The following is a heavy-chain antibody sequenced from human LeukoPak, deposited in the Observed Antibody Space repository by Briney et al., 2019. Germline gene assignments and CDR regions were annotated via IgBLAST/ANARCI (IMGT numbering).Heavy chain of an antibody. V-gene: IGHV3-48*02. CDR3: ARDYDFSFDY. D-gene: IGHD3/OR15-3a*01. Sequence: PGGSLRLSCATSGFTFNDYSMNWVRQAPGKGLEWISYIGSSLTMIDYADSVKGRFTISRDNAKNSLFLQMDSLTDEDPAVYYCARDYDFSFDYWGQGTLVTVSS. CDR2: IGSSLTMI. CDR1: GFTFNDYS. J-gene: IGHJ4*02.